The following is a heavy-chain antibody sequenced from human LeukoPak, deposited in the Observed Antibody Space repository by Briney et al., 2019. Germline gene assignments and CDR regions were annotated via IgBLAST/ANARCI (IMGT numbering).Heavy chain of an antibody. D-gene: IGHD3-10*01. CDR1: GPTFSFHL. J-gene: IGHJ5*02. Sequence: PGGSLRLSCAASGPTFSFHLMTWARQAPGKGLEWVANIKYDGSEMYYVDSVKGRFTISRDNAKSSLFLQMNSLRAEDTAVYYCARGSYDLWGQGTLVTVSS. V-gene: IGHV3-7*01. CDR2: IKYDGSEM. CDR3: ARGSYDL.